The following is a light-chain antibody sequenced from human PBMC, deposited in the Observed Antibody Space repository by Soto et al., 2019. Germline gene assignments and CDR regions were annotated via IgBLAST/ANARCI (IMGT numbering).Light chain of an antibody. CDR3: QQHYNTPRT. CDR2: TAS. Sequence: DIQMTQSPSSLSASVGDRVTITCRASQSISDYLNWYQQKPGKAPTLLIYTASNLQSGVPSRFSGSGSGTHFTLTISSLQPEDFATYYCQQHYNTPRTFGQGTKVEI. CDR1: QSISDY. V-gene: IGKV1-39*01. J-gene: IGKJ1*01.